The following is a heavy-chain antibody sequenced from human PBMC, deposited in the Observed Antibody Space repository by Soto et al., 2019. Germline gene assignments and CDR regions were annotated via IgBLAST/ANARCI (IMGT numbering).Heavy chain of an antibody. V-gene: IGHV4-34*01. J-gene: IGHJ4*02. D-gene: IGHD3-3*01. CDR2: INHSGST. Sequence: PSETLSLTCAVYGGSFSGYYWSWIRQPPGKGLEWIGEINHSGSTNYNPSLKSRVTISVDTSKNQFSLKLSSVTAADTAVYYCARFDFWSGYYRNGFDYWGQGTLVTVSS. CDR1: GGSFSGYY. CDR3: ARFDFWSGYYRNGFDY.